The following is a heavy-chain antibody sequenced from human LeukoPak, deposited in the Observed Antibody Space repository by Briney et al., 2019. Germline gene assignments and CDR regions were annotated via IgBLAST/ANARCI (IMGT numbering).Heavy chain of an antibody. CDR1: GYTFTSYG. CDR2: ISAYNGNT. D-gene: IGHD6-19*01. Sequence: ASVKVSCKASGYTFTSYGISWARQAPGQGLEWMGWISAYNGNTNYAQKLQGRVTMTTDTSTSTAYMELRSLRSDDTAVYYCARGGSGWHSPTKFDYWGQGTLVTVSS. CDR3: ARGGSGWHSPTKFDY. J-gene: IGHJ4*02. V-gene: IGHV1-18*01.